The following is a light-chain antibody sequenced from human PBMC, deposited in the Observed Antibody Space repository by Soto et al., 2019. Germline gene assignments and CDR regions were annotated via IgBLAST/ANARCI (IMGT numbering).Light chain of an antibody. CDR3: QKYNSAPWT. CDR1: QGISTY. Sequence: DIQMTQSPSSLSASVGDRVTITCRASQGISTYLAWYHQKPGKVPKLLIYAASSLQSGVPSRFSGSGSGTDFTLTIDSLQPEDFASYYCQKYNSAPWTFGQGTKVE. CDR2: AAS. J-gene: IGKJ1*01. V-gene: IGKV1-27*01.